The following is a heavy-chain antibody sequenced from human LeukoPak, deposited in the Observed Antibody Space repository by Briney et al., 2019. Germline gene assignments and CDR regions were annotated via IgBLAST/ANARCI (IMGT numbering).Heavy chain of an antibody. V-gene: IGHV4-31*03. CDR2: IYYSGST. J-gene: IGHJ4*02. D-gene: IGHD3-3*01. CDR3: ARVSFWSGYYLLDY. CDR1: GGSISSGGYY. Sequence: SETLSLTCTVSGGSISSGGYYWSWIRQHPGKGLEWIGYIYYSGSTYYNPSLKSRVTISVDTSKNQFSLKLSSVTAADTAVYYCARVSFWSGYYLLDYWGQGTLVTVSS.